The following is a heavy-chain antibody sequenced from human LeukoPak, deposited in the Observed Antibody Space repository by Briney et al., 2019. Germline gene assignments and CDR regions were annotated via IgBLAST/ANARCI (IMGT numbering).Heavy chain of an antibody. J-gene: IGHJ4*02. CDR1: GFTFSSYG. Sequence: TGGSLRLSCAASGFTFSSYGMHWVRQAPGKGLEWVAVIWYDGSNKYYADSVKGRFTISRDNSKNTPYLQMNSLRAEDTAVYYCARAPLYCSGGSCYFDYWGQGTLVTVSS. CDR2: IWYDGSNK. V-gene: IGHV3-33*01. D-gene: IGHD2-15*01. CDR3: ARAPLYCSGGSCYFDY.